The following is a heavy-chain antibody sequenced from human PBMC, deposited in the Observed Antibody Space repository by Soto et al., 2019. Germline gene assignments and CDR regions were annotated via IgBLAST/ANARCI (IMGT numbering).Heavy chain of an antibody. CDR2: IYYSGST. D-gene: IGHD6-13*01. CDR1: GGSISSGGYY. CDR3: ARGGQQLFKN. Sequence: PSETLSLTCTVSGGSISSGGYYWGWIRQHPGKGLEWIGYIYYSGSTYYNPSLKSRVTISVDTSKNQFSLKLSSVTAADTAVYYCARGGQQLFKNWGQGTLVTVSS. V-gene: IGHV4-31*03. J-gene: IGHJ4*02.